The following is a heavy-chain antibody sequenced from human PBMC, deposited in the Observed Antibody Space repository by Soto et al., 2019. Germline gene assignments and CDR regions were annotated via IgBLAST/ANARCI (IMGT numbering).Heavy chain of an antibody. D-gene: IGHD4-17*01. CDR3: AKHPDYGDYPRFYYFDY. V-gene: IGHV3-23*01. J-gene: IGHJ4*02. Sequence: GGSLRLSCAASGFTFSSYAMSWVRQAPGKGLEWVSAISGSGGSTYYADSVKGRFTISRDNSKNTLYLQMNSLRAEDTAVYYCAKHPDYGDYPRFYYFDYWGQGTLVTVSS. CDR2: ISGSGGST. CDR1: GFTFSSYA.